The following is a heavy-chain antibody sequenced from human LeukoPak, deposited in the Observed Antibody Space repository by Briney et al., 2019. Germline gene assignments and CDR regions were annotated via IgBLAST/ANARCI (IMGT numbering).Heavy chain of an antibody. CDR2: IYYSGST. CDR1: GGSLSSSSFY. J-gene: IGHJ4*02. CDR3: ARHGSARGYFDY. Sequence: SETLSLTCTVSGGSLSSSSFYWGWIRQPPGKGLEWIGSIYYSGSTYYNPSLKSRITTSVDTSKNQLSLRLSSVTAADTAVYYCARHGSARGYFDYWGQGTLVTVSS. V-gene: IGHV4-39*01. D-gene: IGHD2-15*01.